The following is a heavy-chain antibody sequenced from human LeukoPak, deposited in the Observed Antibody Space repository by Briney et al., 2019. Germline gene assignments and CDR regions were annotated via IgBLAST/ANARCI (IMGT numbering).Heavy chain of an antibody. J-gene: IGHJ4*02. V-gene: IGHV4-34*01. CDR3: ARRVGGYGDYWRPKLDY. Sequence: PSETLSLTCAVYGGSFSGYYWSWIRHPPGTGLELIGEINHSGRTNHNPSLKSRVTISVDTSKNQFSLKLSSVTAADTAVYYCARRVGGYGDYWRPKLDYWGQGTLVTVSS. CDR1: GGSFSGYY. CDR2: INHSGRT. D-gene: IGHD4-17*01.